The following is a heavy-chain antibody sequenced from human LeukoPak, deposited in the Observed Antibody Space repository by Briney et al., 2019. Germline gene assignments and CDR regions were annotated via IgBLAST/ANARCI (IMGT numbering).Heavy chain of an antibody. CDR3: ARGGWYVSYYFDY. V-gene: IGHV3-30*02. J-gene: IGHJ4*02. Sequence: GGPLRLSCAASVFTFSSYGMHWVRQAPGKGLEWVAFIRYDGSNKYYADCVKCRFTISRDNSKNTLYLQMNSLRAEDTAVYYCARGGWYVSYYFDYWGQGTLVTVSS. CDR2: IRYDGSNK. D-gene: IGHD6-19*01. CDR1: VFTFSSYG.